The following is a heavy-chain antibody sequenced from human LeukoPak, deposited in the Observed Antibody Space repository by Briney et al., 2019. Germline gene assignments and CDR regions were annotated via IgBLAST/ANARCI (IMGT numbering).Heavy chain of an antibody. CDR2: ISYDGSNK. V-gene: IGHV3-30*04. Sequence: PGRSLRLSCAASGFTFSSYAMHWVRQAPGKGLEWVAVISYDGSNKYYADSVKGRFTISRDNAKNTLYLQMNSLRAEDTAVYYCAKDYIRWGSGTCYFDYWGQGTLVTVSS. CDR3: AKDYIRWGSGTCYFDY. J-gene: IGHJ4*02. CDR1: GFTFSSYA. D-gene: IGHD3-10*01.